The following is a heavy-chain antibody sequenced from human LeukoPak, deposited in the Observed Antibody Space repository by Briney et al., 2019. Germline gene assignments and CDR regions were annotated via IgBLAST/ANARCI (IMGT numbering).Heavy chain of an antibody. CDR1: GGTFSSYA. Sequence: SVKVSCKASGGTFSSYAISWVRQAPGQGLEWMGRIIPIFGTANYAQKFQGRVTITTDESTSTAYMELSSLRSEDTAVYYCARVLAYCGGDCAYFDYWGQGTPVTVSS. CDR3: ARVLAYCGGDCAYFDY. D-gene: IGHD2-21*02. V-gene: IGHV1-69*05. J-gene: IGHJ4*02. CDR2: IIPIFGTA.